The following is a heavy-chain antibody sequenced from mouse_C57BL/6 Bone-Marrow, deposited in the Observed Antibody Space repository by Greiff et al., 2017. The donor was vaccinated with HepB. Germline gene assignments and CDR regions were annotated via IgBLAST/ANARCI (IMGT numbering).Heavy chain of an antibody. Sequence: EVKLMESGPGMVKPSQSLSLTCTVSGYSITSGYDWHRIRHSPGNKLGWMGYISYSGSTNYNPYLKSRISITHDTSKNHFFLKLNSVTTEDTATYYCARALRQGAMDYWGQGTSVTVSS. D-gene: IGHD3-2*01. CDR2: ISYSGST. J-gene: IGHJ4*01. V-gene: IGHV3-1*01. CDR3: ARALRQGAMDY. CDR1: GYSITSGYD.